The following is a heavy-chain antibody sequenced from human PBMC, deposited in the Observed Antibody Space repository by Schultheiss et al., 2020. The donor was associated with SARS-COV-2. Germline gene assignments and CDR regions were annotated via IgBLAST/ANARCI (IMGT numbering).Heavy chain of an antibody. CDR2: MNPNSGNT. D-gene: IGHD6-19*01. CDR3: ARANPLRGSSGWYGVDY. Sequence: ASVKVSCKASGYTFNSYDINWVRQATGQGLEWMGWMNPNSGNTGYAQKFQGRVTMTRNTSISTAYMELSSLRSEDTAVYYCARANPLRGSSGWYGVDYWGQGTLVTVSS. V-gene: IGHV1-8*01. CDR1: GYTFNSYD. J-gene: IGHJ4*02.